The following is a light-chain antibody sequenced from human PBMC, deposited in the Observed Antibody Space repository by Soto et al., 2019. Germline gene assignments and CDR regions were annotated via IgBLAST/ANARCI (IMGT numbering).Light chain of an antibody. Sequence: QSVLTQPASVSGSLGQSITISCTGTSSDVGGFRYVSWYQQHPGKAPKLMIYEVNKRPSGVPDRFSGSKSGNTASLTVSGLQAEDEADYYCSSYAGSSNVFGTGTKVTV. CDR3: SSYAGSSNV. V-gene: IGLV2-8*01. CDR1: SSDVGGFRY. J-gene: IGLJ1*01. CDR2: EVN.